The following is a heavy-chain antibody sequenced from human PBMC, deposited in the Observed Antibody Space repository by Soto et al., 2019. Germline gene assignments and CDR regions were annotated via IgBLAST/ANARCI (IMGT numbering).Heavy chain of an antibody. CDR3: AKDADGEREAGSDYFDY. CDR2: ISYDGSNK. Sequence: GGSLRLSCAASGFTFSSYGMHWVRQAPGKGLEWVAVISYDGSNKYYADSVKGRFTISRDNSKNTLYLQMNSLRAEDTAVYYCAKDADGEREAGSDYFDYWGQGTLVTVSS. J-gene: IGHJ4*02. V-gene: IGHV3-30*18. CDR1: GFTFSSYG.